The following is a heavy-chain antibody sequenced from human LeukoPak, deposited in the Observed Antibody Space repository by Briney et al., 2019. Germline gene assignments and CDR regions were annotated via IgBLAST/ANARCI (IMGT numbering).Heavy chain of an antibody. V-gene: IGHV4-30-2*01. CDR2: IYHSGST. Sequence: SETLSLTCTVSGGSISSGGYYWSWIRQPPGKGLEWIGYIYHSGSTYYNPSLKSRVTISVDRSKNQFSLKLSSVTAADTAVYYCARDTQYNWFDPWGQGTLVTVSS. J-gene: IGHJ5*02. CDR3: ARDTQYNWFDP. CDR1: GGSISSGGYY.